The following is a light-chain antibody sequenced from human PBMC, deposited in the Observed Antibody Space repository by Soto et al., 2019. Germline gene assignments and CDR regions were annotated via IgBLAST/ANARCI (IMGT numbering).Light chain of an antibody. CDR1: ISDVGGYNY. CDR3: SSYTSSSTLYV. J-gene: IGLJ1*01. V-gene: IGLV2-14*01. Sequence: QSALTQPSSVSGSPGQSITISCTGTISDVGGYNYVSWYQQHPGKAPKLMIYEVSNRPSGVSNRFSGSTSGKTASLTISGLQAEDEADYYCSSYTSSSTLYVFGTGTKVTV. CDR2: EVS.